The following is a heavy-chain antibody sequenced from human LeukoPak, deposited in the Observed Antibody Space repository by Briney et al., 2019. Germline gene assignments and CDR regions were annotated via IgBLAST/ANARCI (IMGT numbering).Heavy chain of an antibody. J-gene: IGHJ4*02. V-gene: IGHV3-23*01. CDR2: ISGSAGST. CDR1: GFTFSSYA. D-gene: IGHD6-19*01. CDR3: AKDIIVVAGTGGFDY. Sequence: PGGSLRLSCAAFGFTFSSYAMNWVRQAPGKGLEWVSVISGSAGSTYYADSVKGRFTISRDNSKNTLYLQMNSLRAEDTAVYYCAKDIIVVAGTGGFDYWGQGTLVTVSS.